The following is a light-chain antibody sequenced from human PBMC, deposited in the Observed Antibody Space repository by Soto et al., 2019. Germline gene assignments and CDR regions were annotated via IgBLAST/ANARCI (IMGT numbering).Light chain of an antibody. V-gene: IGLV2-23*01. CDR1: SSDVGSYNL. CDR3: CSYAGSSTFYV. Sequence: QSVLTQPASVSGSPGQSITISCTGTSSDVGSYNLVSWYQQHPGKAPKLMIYEGSKRPSGVSNRFSGSKSGNTASLTISGLQAEDEADYYCCSYAGSSTFYVFGTGTKVTLL. J-gene: IGLJ1*01. CDR2: EGS.